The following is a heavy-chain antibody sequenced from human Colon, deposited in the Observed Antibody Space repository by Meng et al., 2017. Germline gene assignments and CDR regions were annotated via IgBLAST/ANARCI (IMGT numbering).Heavy chain of an antibody. CDR3: ARVCPPEYYYDSSGYLNWFDP. CDR2: INHSGST. V-gene: IGHV4-34*01. Sequence: VLLEQWGAGLLQPSETLSLTCAVDCWCFSGYYCGWIRQPPGKGLEWIGEINHSGSTNYNPSLKSRVTISVDTSKNQFSLKLSSVTAADTAVYYGARVCPPEYYYDSSGYLNWFDPWGQGTLVTVSS. J-gene: IGHJ5*02. CDR1: CWCFSGYY. D-gene: IGHD3-22*01.